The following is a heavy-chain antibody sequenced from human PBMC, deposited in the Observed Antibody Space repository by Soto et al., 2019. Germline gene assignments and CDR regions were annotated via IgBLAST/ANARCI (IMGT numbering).Heavy chain of an antibody. CDR1: GGSISSSSYY. J-gene: IGHJ5*02. CDR2: IYYIGST. CDR3: ARHGMWYSSSRREGWFDP. Sequence: SETLSLTCTVSGGSISSSSYYWGWIRQPPGKGLEWIGSIYYIGSTYYNPSLKSLVTISVDTSKNQFSLRLSSVTAADTAVYYCARHGMWYSSSRREGWFDPWGQGTLVTVSS. D-gene: IGHD6-6*01. V-gene: IGHV4-39*01.